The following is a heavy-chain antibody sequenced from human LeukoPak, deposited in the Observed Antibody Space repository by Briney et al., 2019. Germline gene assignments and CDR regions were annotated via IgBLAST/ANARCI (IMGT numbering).Heavy chain of an antibody. Sequence: SVKVSCKASGGTFSSYAISWVRQAPGQGLEWMGGIIPIFGTANYAQKFQGRVTITADESTSTAYMELSSLRSEDTAVYYCGIVGYSSSWGDYYYYYGMDVWGQGTTVTVSS. CDR3: GIVGYSSSWGDYYYYYGMDV. CDR1: GGTFSSYA. CDR2: IIPIFGTA. J-gene: IGHJ6*02. D-gene: IGHD6-13*01. V-gene: IGHV1-69*13.